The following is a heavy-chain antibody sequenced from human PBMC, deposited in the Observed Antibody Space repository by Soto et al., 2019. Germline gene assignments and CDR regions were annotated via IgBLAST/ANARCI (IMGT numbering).Heavy chain of an antibody. CDR2: IYPGDSDT. CDR3: ARSDYCSSTSSRSWGFDP. V-gene: IGHV5-51*01. J-gene: IGHJ5*02. D-gene: IGHD2-2*01. CDR1: GYSFTSYW. Sequence: GESLKISCKGSGYSFTSYWIGWVRQMPGKGLEWMGIIYPGDSDTRYSPSFQGQVTISADKSISTAYLQWSSLKASDTAMYYCARSDYCSSTSSRSWGFDPWGQGTLVTVSA.